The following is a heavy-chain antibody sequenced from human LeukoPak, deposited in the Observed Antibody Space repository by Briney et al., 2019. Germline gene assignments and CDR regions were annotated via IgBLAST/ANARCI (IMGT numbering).Heavy chain of an antibody. CDR1: GYSFTSYW. J-gene: IGHJ4*02. CDR2: IHHSDSYT. Sequence: AESLRISCKGSGYSFTSYWISWVRQMPGKGLEWMGRIHHSDSYTNYSPSFQGHVTISADKSISTAYLQWSSLKASDTAMYYCARHRSYYYGSGSYGRCFDYWGQGTLVTVSS. D-gene: IGHD3-10*01. CDR3: ARHRSYYYGSGSYGRCFDY. V-gene: IGHV5-10-1*01.